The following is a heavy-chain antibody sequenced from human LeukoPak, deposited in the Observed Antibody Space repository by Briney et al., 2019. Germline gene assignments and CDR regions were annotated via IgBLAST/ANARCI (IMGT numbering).Heavy chain of an antibody. Sequence: ETSRTLSLTCTVSGGSISSGGYYWSWIRQHPGKGLEWIGYIYYSGSTYYNPSLKSRVTISVDTSKNQFSLKLSSVTAADTAVYYCARGSGWYWFDPWGQGTLVTVSS. J-gene: IGHJ5*02. CDR2: IYYSGST. CDR3: ARGSGWYWFDP. D-gene: IGHD6-19*01. V-gene: IGHV4-31*03. CDR1: GGSISSGGYY.